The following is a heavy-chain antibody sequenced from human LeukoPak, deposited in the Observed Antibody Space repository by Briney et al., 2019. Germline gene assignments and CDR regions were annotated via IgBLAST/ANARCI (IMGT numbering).Heavy chain of an antibody. CDR1: GFTFNNYA. Sequence: GGSLRLSCAASGFTFNNYAMNWVRQAPGKGLEWVSGISGSGGSTYYAGSVKGRFTISRDNSKNTLYLQMNSLRAEDTAVYYCAKPKESYYYYYYMDVWGKGTTVTVSS. V-gene: IGHV3-23*01. CDR3: AKPKESYYYYYYMDV. CDR2: ISGSGGST. J-gene: IGHJ6*03. D-gene: IGHD3-10*01.